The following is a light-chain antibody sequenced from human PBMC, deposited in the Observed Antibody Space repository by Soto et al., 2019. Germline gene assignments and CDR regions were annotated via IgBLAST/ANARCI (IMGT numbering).Light chain of an antibody. V-gene: IGLV2-14*01. CDR2: EVN. CDR1: SNDVGGYNY. CDR3: SSFTSTSTYV. J-gene: IGLJ1*01. Sequence: QSALTQPASVSGSPGQSITISCTGTSNDVGGYNYVSWYQQHPGKAPKIMIYEVNNRPSGVSNRFSGSKSGNTASLTISGLQAEDEADYYCSSFTSTSTYVFGTGTKLTVL.